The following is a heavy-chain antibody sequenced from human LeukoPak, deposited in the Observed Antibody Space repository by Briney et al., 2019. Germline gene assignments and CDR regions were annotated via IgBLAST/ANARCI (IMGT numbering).Heavy chain of an antibody. J-gene: IGHJ4*02. D-gene: IGHD6-13*01. CDR1: GFASSNFA. V-gene: IGHV3-23*01. CDR3: ARSTYSSSSYYFDY. Sequence: GGSLRLSCAASGFASSNFAMSWVRQAPGKGLEWVSAMSGSGYYTYYVESVKGRFTISRDNSKNTLYLQMNSLRADDTAVYYCARSTYSSSSYYFDYWGQGSLVTVSS. CDR2: MSGSGYYT.